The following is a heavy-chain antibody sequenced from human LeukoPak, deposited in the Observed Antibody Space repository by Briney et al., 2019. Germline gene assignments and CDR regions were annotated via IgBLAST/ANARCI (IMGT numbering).Heavy chain of an antibody. CDR3: TTVFGYFIRTSCSGSDY. D-gene: IGHD2-2*01. Sequence: MPGGALVLSCAASGFTFSNAWMSWVRQAPGKGLEWVGRIKSKTDGGTTDYAAPVKGRFTISRDDSKNTLYLQMNSLKTEDTAVYYCTTVFGYFIRTSCSGSDYWGQGTLVTVSS. J-gene: IGHJ4*02. CDR2: IKSKTDGGTT. CDR1: GFTFSNAW. V-gene: IGHV3-15*01.